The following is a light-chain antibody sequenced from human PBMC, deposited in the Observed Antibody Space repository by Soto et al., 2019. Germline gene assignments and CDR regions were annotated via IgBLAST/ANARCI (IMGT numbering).Light chain of an antibody. CDR3: LQDHNYPRT. Sequence: AIQMTQSPSSLSASVGDRVTITCRASQDIRSDLGWYQQKPGKAPNLLIYAASTLQSGVPSRFSGSGSGTDCTLTINCLQPEDFATYYCLQDHNYPRTFGQGTKVEIK. CDR2: AAS. V-gene: IGKV1-6*01. CDR1: QDIRSD. J-gene: IGKJ1*01.